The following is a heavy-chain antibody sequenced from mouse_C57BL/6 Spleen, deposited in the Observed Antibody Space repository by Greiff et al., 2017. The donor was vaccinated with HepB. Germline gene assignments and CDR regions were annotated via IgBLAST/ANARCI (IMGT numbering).Heavy chain of an antibody. V-gene: IGHV1-55*01. CDR2: IYPGSGST. J-gene: IGHJ4*01. CDR3: ARRVYYGNPYAMDY. D-gene: IGHD2-1*01. CDR1: GYTFTSYW. Sequence: QVQLHQPGAELVKPGASVKMSCKASGYTFTSYWITWVKQRPGQGLEWIGDIYPGSGSTNYNEKFKSKATLTVDTSSSTAYMQLSSLTSEDSAVYYGARRVYYGNPYAMDYWGQGTSVTVSS.